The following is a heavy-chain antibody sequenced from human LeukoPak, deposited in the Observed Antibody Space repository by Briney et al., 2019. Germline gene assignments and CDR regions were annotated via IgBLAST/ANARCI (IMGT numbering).Heavy chain of an antibody. D-gene: IGHD6-13*01. V-gene: IGHV4-4*02. CDR1: GGSISSSNW. CDR2: IYHSGST. CDR3: AREENSSSWYKYFDY. J-gene: IGHJ4*02. Sequence: SGTLSLTCAVSGGSISSSNWWSWVRQPPGKGLEWIGEIYHSGSTNYNPSLKSRVTISVDKSKNQFSLKLSSVTAADTAVYYCAREENSSSWYKYFDYWGQGTLVTVPS.